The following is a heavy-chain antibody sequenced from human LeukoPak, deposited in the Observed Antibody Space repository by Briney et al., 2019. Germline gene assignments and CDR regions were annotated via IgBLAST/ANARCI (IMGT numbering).Heavy chain of an antibody. V-gene: IGHV4-61*02. CDR2: IYTRGST. J-gene: IGHJ4*02. D-gene: IGHD3-3*01. CDR1: GGSISSGSYY. Sequence: PSETLSLTCTVSGGSISSGSYYWSWIQQPAGKGLEWIGRIYTRGSTNYNPSLKSRVTISVDTSKNQFSLKLSSVTAADTAVYYCAREPSPTIFGVVPFDYWGQGTLVTVSS. CDR3: AREPSPTIFGVVPFDY.